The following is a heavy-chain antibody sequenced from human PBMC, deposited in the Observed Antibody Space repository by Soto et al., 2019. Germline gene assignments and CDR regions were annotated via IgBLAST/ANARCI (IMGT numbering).Heavy chain of an antibody. D-gene: IGHD3-22*01. Sequence: ASVKVSCKASGYTFTNYGISWVRQAPGQGLEWMGWMNANSGNTGYAQKFQGRVTMTRNTSISTAYMELSSLRSEDTAVYYCARERQYYYDSSGYLDAFDIWGQGTMVTVSS. CDR3: ARERQYYYDSSGYLDAFDI. CDR2: MNANSGNT. J-gene: IGHJ3*02. CDR1: GYTFTNYG. V-gene: IGHV1-8*02.